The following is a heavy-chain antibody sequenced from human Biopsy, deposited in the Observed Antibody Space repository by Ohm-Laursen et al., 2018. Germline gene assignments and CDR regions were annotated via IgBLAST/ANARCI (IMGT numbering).Heavy chain of an antibody. CDR2: ISSGGRA. CDR3: ARERQFRFLEGAFDY. J-gene: IGHJ4*02. CDR1: GSSISDDY. Sequence: SETLSLTCFVSGSSISDDYWNWIRQPPGKGLQVIGYISSGGRAKYNPSLKSRLTISLDTSKNQLSLRLSSVTAADSAIYYCARERQFRFLEGAFDYWGQGILVTVSS. V-gene: IGHV4-59*01. D-gene: IGHD3-3*01.